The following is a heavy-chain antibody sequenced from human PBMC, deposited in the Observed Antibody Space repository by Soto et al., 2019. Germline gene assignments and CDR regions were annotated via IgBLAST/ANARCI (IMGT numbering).Heavy chain of an antibody. V-gene: IGHV1-3*01. CDR1: GYTFTSYA. J-gene: IGHJ6*02. Sequence: ASVKVSCKASGYTFTSYAMHWVRQAPGQRLEWMGWINAGNGNTKYSQKLQGRVTITRDTSASTAYMELSSLRSEGTAVYYCASNFLCSSTSCYYYYYGMVVWGQGTTVTVSS. CDR2: INAGNGNT. D-gene: IGHD2-2*01. CDR3: ASNFLCSSTSCYYYYYGMVV.